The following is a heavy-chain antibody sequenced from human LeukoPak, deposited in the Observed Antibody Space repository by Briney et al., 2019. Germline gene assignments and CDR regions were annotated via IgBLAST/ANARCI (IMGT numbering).Heavy chain of an antibody. V-gene: IGHV5-51*01. D-gene: IGHD5-18*01. CDR1: GYSFTSYW. CDR2: IYPGDSDT. J-gene: IGHJ4*02. CDR3: ARPTKWGYSYEYYFDY. Sequence: LGESLKISCKGSGYSFTSYWIGWVRQMPGKGLEWMGIIYPGDSDTRYSPSFQGQVTISADKSISTAYLQWSSLKASDTAMHYCARPTKWGYSYEYYFDYWGQGTLVTVSS.